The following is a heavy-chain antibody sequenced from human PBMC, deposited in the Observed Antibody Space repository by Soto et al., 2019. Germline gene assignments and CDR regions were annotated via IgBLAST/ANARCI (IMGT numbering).Heavy chain of an antibody. D-gene: IGHD4-4*01. CDR1: GFTFSGSA. J-gene: IGHJ2*01. CDR3: IRFSRNFVQYFDL. Sequence: EVQLVESGGGLVQPGGSLKLSCAASGFTFSGSAMHWVRQASGKGPEWVGRIRSKANNYATAYVASVKGRFTISRDDSKSTAYLQMNSLKTEDTAVYYCIRFSRNFVQYFDLWGRGTLVTVSS. V-gene: IGHV3-73*01. CDR2: IRSKANNYAT.